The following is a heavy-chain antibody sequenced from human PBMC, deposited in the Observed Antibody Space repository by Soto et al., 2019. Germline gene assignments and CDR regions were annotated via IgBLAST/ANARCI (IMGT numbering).Heavy chain of an antibody. D-gene: IGHD6-19*01. Sequence: QITLKESGPTLVKPTQTLTLTCTFSGFSLSTSGVGVGWIRQPPGKALVGRAVIYRDDNKRYSPSLQSRLTIPKVTFPKHVVLTMTDMDPVDTAPHYRARRSSRGWGSLDSWGQGPPVTVSS. CDR1: GFSLSTSGVG. V-gene: IGHV2-5*02. CDR3: ARRSSRGWGSLDS. J-gene: IGHJ4*02. CDR2: IYRDDNK.